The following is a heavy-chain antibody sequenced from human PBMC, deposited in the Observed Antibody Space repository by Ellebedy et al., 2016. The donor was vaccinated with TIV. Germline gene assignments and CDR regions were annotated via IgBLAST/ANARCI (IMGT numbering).Heavy chain of an antibody. CDR3: ARDEGYSSAWKGPGGY. D-gene: IGHD6-19*01. CDR1: GFSFSSYA. Sequence: GESLKISCAASGFSFSSYAMHWVRQAPGKGLEWVAVISYDGSNKLYADSVKGRFTISRDNSKSKLYLQMNTLRTEDTAVYYCARDEGYSSAWKGPGGYWGQGTLVTVSS. CDR2: ISYDGSNK. J-gene: IGHJ4*02. V-gene: IGHV3-30-3*01.